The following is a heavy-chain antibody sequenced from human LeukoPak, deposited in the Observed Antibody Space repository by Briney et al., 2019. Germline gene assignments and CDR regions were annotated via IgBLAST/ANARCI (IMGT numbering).Heavy chain of an antibody. D-gene: IGHD3-22*01. CDR1: GFTFSSYG. CDR3: AKAKPYYYDSSGYYYY. V-gene: IGHV3-30*02. CDR2: IRYDGSNK. J-gene: IGHJ4*02. Sequence: PGGSLRLSCAASGFTFSSYGMHWVRQAPGKGLEWVAFIRYDGSNKYYADSVKGRFTISRDNSKNTLYLQMNSLRAEDTAVYYCAKAKPYYYDSSGYYYYWGQGTLVTVSS.